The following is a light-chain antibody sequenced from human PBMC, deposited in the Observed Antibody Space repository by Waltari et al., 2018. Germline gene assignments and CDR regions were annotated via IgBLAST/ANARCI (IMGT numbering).Light chain of an antibody. J-gene: IGLJ3*02. V-gene: IGLV3-19*01. Sequence: SSELTQDPAVSVALGQTVRITCQGDSLRSYYASWYQQKPGQAPVLVIYGKNNRPSGIPDRFAGASSGNTASLTITGAQAEDEADYYCNSRDSSGNPLWVCGGGTKLTVL. CDR3: NSRDSSGNPLWV. CDR2: GKN. CDR1: SLRSYY.